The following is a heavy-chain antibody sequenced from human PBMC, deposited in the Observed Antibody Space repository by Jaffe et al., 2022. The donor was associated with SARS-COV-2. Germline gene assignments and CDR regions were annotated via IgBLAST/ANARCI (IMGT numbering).Heavy chain of an antibody. J-gene: IGHJ5*02. D-gene: IGHD1-1*01. CDR2: INAGNGNT. CDR1: GYTFTSYA. Sequence: QVQLVQSGAEVKKPGASVKVSCKASGYTFTSYAMHWVRQAPGQRLEWMGWINAGNGNTKYSQKFQGRVTITRDTSASTAYMELSSLRSEDTAVYYCARERPPRDSLSAGGNWFDPWGQGTLVTVSS. V-gene: IGHV1-3*01. CDR3: ARERPPRDSLSAGGNWFDP.